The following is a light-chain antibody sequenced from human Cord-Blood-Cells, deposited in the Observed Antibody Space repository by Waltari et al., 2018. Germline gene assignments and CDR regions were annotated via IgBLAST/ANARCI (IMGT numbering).Light chain of an antibody. CDR2: EVS. J-gene: IGLJ3*02. CDR1: SSDVGGYNH. Sequence: QSALTQPPSVSGSPGQSITISCTGPSSDVGGYNHVSWYQQPPGKAPKLMIYEVSNRPSGVPNRFSGSKSGNTASLTISGLQAEDEADYYCSSYTSSSIWVFGGGTKLTVL. V-gene: IGLV2-14*01. CDR3: SSYTSSSIWV.